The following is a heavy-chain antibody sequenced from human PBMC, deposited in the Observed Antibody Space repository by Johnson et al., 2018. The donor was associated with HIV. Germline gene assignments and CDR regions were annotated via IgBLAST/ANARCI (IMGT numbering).Heavy chain of an antibody. Sequence: QVQLVESGGGVVRPGESLRLSCAASGFTFSNYAMHWVRQVPGKGLEWVAIISFDGSNEYYADSVKGRFTISRDNSKNTLYLQMNSLRAEDTAVYYCAGSGSSGYPDAFDIWGQGTMVTVSS. J-gene: IGHJ3*02. CDR1: GFTFSNYA. CDR3: AGSGSSGYPDAFDI. D-gene: IGHD3-22*01. V-gene: IGHV3-30-3*02. CDR2: ISFDGSNE.